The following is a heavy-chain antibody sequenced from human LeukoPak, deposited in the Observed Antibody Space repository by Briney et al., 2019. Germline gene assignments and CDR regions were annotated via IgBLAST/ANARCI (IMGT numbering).Heavy chain of an antibody. Sequence: SETLSLTCTVSGGSITRSSYYWGWVRQPPGKRLEWIGSVFYSGTSHSNPSLQSRVTTSLDPSKNQFSLKLTSVTPADTAVYYCVRDRTNWEYSELDYWGQGVLVTVSS. CDR2: VFYSGTS. CDR1: GGSITRSSYY. D-gene: IGHD5-18*01. J-gene: IGHJ4*02. V-gene: IGHV4-39*07. CDR3: VRDRTNWEYSELDY.